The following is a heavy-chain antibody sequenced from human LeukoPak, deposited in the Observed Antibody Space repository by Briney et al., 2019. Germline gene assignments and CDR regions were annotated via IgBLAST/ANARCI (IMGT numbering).Heavy chain of an antibody. Sequence: PGESLKISCKGSGYSFTSYWIGWVRQMPGKGLEWMGIIYPGDSDTRYSPSFQGQVTISVDKSISTAYLQWSSLKASDTAMYYCARLVRQGYTYGQGYFDLWGRGTLVTVSS. J-gene: IGHJ2*01. CDR1: GYSFTSYW. CDR3: ARLVRQGYTYGQGYFDL. D-gene: IGHD5-18*01. V-gene: IGHV5-51*01. CDR2: IYPGDSDT.